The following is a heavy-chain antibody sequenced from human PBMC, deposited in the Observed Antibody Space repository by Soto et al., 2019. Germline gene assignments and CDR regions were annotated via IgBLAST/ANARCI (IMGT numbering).Heavy chain of an antibody. V-gene: IGHV3-13*01. D-gene: IGHD3-3*01. CDR1: GFTFSSYD. CDR3: ARGKYYDFWSGSGALGNAFDI. CDR2: IGTAGDT. Sequence: GGSLRLSCGASGFTFSSYDMHWVRQATGKGLEWVSAIGTAGDTYYPGSVKGRFTISRENAKNSLYLQMNSLRAGDTAVYYCARGKYYDFWSGSGALGNAFDIWGQGTMDTVSS. J-gene: IGHJ3*02.